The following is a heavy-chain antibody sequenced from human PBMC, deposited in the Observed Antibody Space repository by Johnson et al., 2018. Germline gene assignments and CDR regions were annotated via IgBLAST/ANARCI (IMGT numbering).Heavy chain of an antibody. Sequence: VQLVESGGGLVQPGGSLRLSCAVSGFTLNNYWMSWVRQAPGKGLEWVANIKQDGSEKYYVDSVKGRLTISRDNIKNSLYLQMNSLRAEDTAVYYCARDGSFSHYLSDYWGQGILVTVSS. D-gene: IGHD4-11*01. CDR1: GFTLNNYW. J-gene: IGHJ4*02. CDR3: ARDGSFSHYLSDY. V-gene: IGHV3-7*01. CDR2: IKQDGSEK.